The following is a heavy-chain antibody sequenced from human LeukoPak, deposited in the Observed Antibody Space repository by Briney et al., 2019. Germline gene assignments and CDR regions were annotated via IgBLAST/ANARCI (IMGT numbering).Heavy chain of an antibody. CDR2: ISGSGRST. CDR3: ARDVPHNWFDT. Sequence: GGSLRLSCAASGFTFSSYAMAWVRQAPGRGLEWFSVISGSGRSTKYADSVKGRFIISRDNAKNTLYLQMNSLRAEDTAVYYCARDVPHNWFDTWGQGTLVTVSS. CDR1: GFTFSSYA. V-gene: IGHV3-23*01. J-gene: IGHJ5*02.